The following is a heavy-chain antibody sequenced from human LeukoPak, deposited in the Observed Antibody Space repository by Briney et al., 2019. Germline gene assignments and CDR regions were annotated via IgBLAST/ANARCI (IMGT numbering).Heavy chain of an antibody. CDR2: VSFVVNNM. V-gene: IGHV3-30*18. J-gene: IGHJ4*02. CDR1: RFIFSSFG. CDR3: AKDGVATSYSFDY. Sequence: PPRSLRLSCAPSRFIFSSFGMHWVRQAPDKGLEWEEVVSFVVNNMYYGDSVKGRFAISRDNSKSTLYLQMNSLRAEDTAVYYCAKDGVATSYSFDYWGQGTLVTVSS. D-gene: IGHD5-12*01.